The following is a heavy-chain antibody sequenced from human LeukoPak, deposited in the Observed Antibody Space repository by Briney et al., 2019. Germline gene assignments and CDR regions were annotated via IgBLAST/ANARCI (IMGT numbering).Heavy chain of an antibody. J-gene: IGHJ5*02. D-gene: IGHD6-25*01. V-gene: IGHV3-7*01. CDR1: GFTFSNYW. Sequence: PGGSLRLSCEGSGFTFSNYWMSWVRQAPGKGLEWVANIQQHGSETYYGDSVKGRFTISRDNAKNSLYLQMNSLRAEDTAIYYCAREPAAAGKNWFDPWGQGTLVTVSS. CDR2: IQQHGSET. CDR3: AREPAAAGKNWFDP.